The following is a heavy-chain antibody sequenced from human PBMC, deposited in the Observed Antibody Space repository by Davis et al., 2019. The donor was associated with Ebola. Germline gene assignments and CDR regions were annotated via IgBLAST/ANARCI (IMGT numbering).Heavy chain of an antibody. Sequence: GESLKISCAVSGFSVSSNYMSWVRQAPGKGLEWVSVVYRSGDIYYADSVRGRFTISRDNSKKTLYLQMNSLRAEDTAVYYCAKSGLSFGVVKYHYGMDVWGKGTTVTVSS. CDR3: AKSGLSFGVVKYHYGMDV. J-gene: IGHJ6*04. V-gene: IGHV3-66*01. CDR2: VYRSGDI. CDR1: GFSVSSNY. D-gene: IGHD3-3*01.